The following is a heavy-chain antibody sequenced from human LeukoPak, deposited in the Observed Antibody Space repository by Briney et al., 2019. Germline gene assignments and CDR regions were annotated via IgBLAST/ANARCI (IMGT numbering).Heavy chain of an antibody. CDR2: ISAYNGNT. CDR1: GYTFTSYG. CDR3: ARDPRYSGSPFDY. J-gene: IGHJ4*02. Sequence: ASVKVSCKASGYTFTSYGISWVRQAPGQGLEWMGWISAYNGNTNYAQKLQGRVTMTRDTSTSTVYMELSSLRSEDTAVYYCARDPRYSGSPFDYWGQGTLVTVSS. D-gene: IGHD1-26*01. V-gene: IGHV1-18*01.